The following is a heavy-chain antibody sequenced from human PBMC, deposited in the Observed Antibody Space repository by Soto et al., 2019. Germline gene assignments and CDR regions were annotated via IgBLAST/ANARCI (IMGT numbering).Heavy chain of an antibody. CDR3: ARSSVTIDGLDF. J-gene: IGHJ4*02. Sequence: QVRLEQSGTEVKEPGASVKISCKTSGYNFDSYSIHWLRQAPGQRPEYMGRINGGIGNTKYSQNFQDRLTITRDTSASAMYMELSSLRSDDICVYYCARSSVTIDGLDFWGQGTLVIVSS. V-gene: IGHV1-3*01. CDR1: GYNFDSYS. D-gene: IGHD4-17*01. CDR2: INGGIGNT.